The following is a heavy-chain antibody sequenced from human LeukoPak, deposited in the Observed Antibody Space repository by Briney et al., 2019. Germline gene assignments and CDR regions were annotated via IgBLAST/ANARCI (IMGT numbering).Heavy chain of an antibody. CDR2: IRPDGGEK. J-gene: IGHJ4*02. Sequence: PGGSLRLSCVVSGFTFSNYWMSWVRQAPGKGLEWVINIRPDGGEKYFVDSVRGRFTTSRDNAKNSLYLQMNNLRAEDTAVYYCARDLSGPSLYWGQGTLVTVSS. D-gene: IGHD2-15*01. CDR3: ARDLSGPSLY. V-gene: IGHV3-7*01. CDR1: GFTFSNYW.